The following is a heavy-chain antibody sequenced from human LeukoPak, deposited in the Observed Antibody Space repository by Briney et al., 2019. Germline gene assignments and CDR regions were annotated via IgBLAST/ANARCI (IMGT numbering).Heavy chain of an antibody. CDR2: INPNSGGT. D-gene: IGHD2-2*01. CDR1: GYTFTGYY. Sequence: ASVKVSCKASGYTFTGYYMHWVRQAPGQGLEWMGWINPNSGGTNYAQKFQGRVTMTRDTSISTAYMELSRLRSDDTAVYYCASLGCSSTGCLIRFDPWGQGTLVTVSS. V-gene: IGHV1-2*02. CDR3: ASLGCSSTGCLIRFDP. J-gene: IGHJ5*02.